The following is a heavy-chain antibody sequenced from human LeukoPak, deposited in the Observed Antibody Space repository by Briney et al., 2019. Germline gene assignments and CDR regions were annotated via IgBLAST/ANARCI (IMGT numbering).Heavy chain of an antibody. J-gene: IGHJ5*02. CDR1: GYTFTGYY. CDR2: INPNSGGT. Sequence: ASVKVSCKASGYTFTGYYMHWMRQAPGQGLEWMGWINPNSGGTNYAQKFQGRVTMTRDTSISTAYMELSRLRSDDTAMYYCARRNGDYGRKGFDPWGQGTLVTVSS. CDR3: ARRNGDYGRKGFDP. V-gene: IGHV1-2*02. D-gene: IGHD4-17*01.